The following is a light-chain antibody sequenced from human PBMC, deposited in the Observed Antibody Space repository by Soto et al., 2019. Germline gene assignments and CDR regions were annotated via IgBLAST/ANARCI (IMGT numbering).Light chain of an antibody. Sequence: QSVLTQPPSASGTPGQRVTISCSGSSSNIGSNTVHWYQQLPGRAPKLLIYSNNQRPSGVPDRFSGSKSDTSASLAISGLQSEDEADYYCATWDDTLRLFGGGTKVTVL. CDR3: ATWDDTLRL. CDR1: SSNIGSNT. J-gene: IGLJ2*01. V-gene: IGLV1-44*01. CDR2: SNN.